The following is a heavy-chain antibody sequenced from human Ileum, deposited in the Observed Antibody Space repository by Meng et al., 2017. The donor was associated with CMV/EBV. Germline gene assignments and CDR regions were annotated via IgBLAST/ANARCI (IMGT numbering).Heavy chain of an antibody. Sequence: GESLKISCAASGFTFSNYWMSWVRQAPGKGLEWVAFIRYDGSNKYYADSVKGRFTISRDNSKNTLYLQMNSLRAEDTAVYYCAKGRGNWNYVAFDIWGQGTMVTVSS. J-gene: IGHJ3*02. CDR2: IRYDGSNK. CDR1: GFTFSNYW. D-gene: IGHD1-7*01. V-gene: IGHV3-30*02. CDR3: AKGRGNWNYVAFDI.